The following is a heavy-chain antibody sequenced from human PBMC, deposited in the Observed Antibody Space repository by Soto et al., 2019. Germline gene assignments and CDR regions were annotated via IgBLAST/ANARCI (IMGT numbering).Heavy chain of an antibody. CDR2: FIPIFGTT. D-gene: IGHD3-22*01. Sequence: QVPLVQSGAEVKKPGSSVKVSCKASGGTFSSYAISWVRQAPGQGLEWMGGFIPIFGTTNYAQKFQGRVTITADESTSTADRELSSLRSEDTAVYYCTRDRGRRYNDGRGYYYSAYWGQGTLVTVSS. CDR3: TRDRGRRYNDGRGYYYSAY. CDR1: GGTFSSYA. J-gene: IGHJ4*02. V-gene: IGHV1-69*01.